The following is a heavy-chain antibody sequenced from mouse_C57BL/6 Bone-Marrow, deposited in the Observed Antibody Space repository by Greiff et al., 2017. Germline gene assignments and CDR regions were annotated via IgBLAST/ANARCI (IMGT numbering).Heavy chain of an antibody. CDR1: GYTFTSYW. CDR2: IHPNSGST. Sequence: QVQLQQPGAELVKPGASVKLSCKASGYTFTSYWMPWVQQRPGQGLEWIGMIHPNSGSTNYNEKFKSKATLTVDKSSSTAYMQLSSLTSEDSAVYYCAGSLYAMDDWGQGTSVTVSS. V-gene: IGHV1-64*01. CDR3: AGSLYAMDD. D-gene: IGHD1-1*01. J-gene: IGHJ4*01.